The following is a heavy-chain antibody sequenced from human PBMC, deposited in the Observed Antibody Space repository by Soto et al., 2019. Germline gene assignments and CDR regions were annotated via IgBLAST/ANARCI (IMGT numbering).Heavy chain of an antibody. CDR2: VSTSGDV. Sequence: LSLTCTVSGGSLTKYYWSWIRQPAGKGLEWIGRVSTSGDVVSKASLRSRLTMSVDTSKNQFSLRLTSVTAADTAVYYCARDNNDFWSLYPLAFDYWGQGALVTVSS. V-gene: IGHV4-4*07. J-gene: IGHJ4*02. D-gene: IGHD3-3*01. CDR1: GGSLTKYY. CDR3: ARDNNDFWSLYPLAFDY.